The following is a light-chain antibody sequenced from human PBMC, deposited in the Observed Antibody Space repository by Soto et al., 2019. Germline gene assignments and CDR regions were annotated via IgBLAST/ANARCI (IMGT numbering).Light chain of an antibody. J-gene: IGLJ1*01. CDR1: SSNIGGNS. CDR3: GSWDSSLSAYV. Sequence: QSVLTQPASVSTAPGQKVTISCSGSSSNIGGNSVSWHQQLPETAPQLLIYDDNKRPSGIPHRFAGSTSGTSATLGITGFQTGDEDDYYCGSWDSSLSAYVFGTGTKVTVL. V-gene: IGLV1-51*01. CDR2: DDN.